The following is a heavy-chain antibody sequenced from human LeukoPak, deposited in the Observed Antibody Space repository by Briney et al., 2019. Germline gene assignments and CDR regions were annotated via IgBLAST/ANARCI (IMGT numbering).Heavy chain of an antibody. CDR2: IYPGDSDT. Sequence: RHGESLKISCKGSGYSFTNYWIGWVRQMPGKGLEWMGIIYPGDSDTRYSPSFQGQVTISADKSITTAYLQWSSLKASDTAMYYCATSIAGQIMDAFDIWGQGTMVTVSS. D-gene: IGHD6-13*01. CDR1: GYSFTNYW. V-gene: IGHV5-51*01. J-gene: IGHJ3*02. CDR3: ATSIAGQIMDAFDI.